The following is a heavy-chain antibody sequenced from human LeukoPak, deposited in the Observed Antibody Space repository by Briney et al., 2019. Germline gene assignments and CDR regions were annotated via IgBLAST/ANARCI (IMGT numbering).Heavy chain of an antibody. J-gene: IGHJ4*02. CDR3: TKSIDY. CDR2: IKEDGSET. CDR1: GFTFSRSW. V-gene: IGHV3-7*01. Sequence: GGSLRLSCVASGFTFSRSWMDWVRQVPGKGLEWVANIKEDGSETYYVDSAKGRFTISRDNAKNSLYLQMDSLRVEDTAIYYCTKSIDYWGQGTLVTVSS.